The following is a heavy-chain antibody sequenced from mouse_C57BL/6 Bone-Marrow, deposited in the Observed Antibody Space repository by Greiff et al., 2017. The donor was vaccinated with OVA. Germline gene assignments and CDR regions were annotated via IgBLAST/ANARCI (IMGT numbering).Heavy chain of an antibody. CDR1: GYTFTSYW. Sequence: QVQLKQPGAELVRPGSSVKLSCKASGYTFTSYWMHWVKQRPIQGLEWIGNIDPSDSETHYNQKFKDKATLTVDKSSSTAYMQLSSLTSEDSAVYYCASTMVTTADGFDYWGQGTTLTVSS. D-gene: IGHD2-2*01. CDR2: IDPSDSET. V-gene: IGHV1-52*01. J-gene: IGHJ2*01. CDR3: ASTMVTTADGFDY.